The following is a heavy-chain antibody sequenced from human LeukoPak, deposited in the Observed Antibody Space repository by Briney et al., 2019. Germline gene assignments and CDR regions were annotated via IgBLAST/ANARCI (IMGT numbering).Heavy chain of an antibody. CDR3: ARGVVAAIIAFDY. V-gene: IGHV3-53*01. CDR2: IYSGGST. D-gene: IGHD2-15*01. J-gene: IGHJ4*02. CDR1: GFTVSSNY. Sequence: PGGSLRLSCAASGFTVSSNYMSWVRQDPGKGLEWVSVIYSGGSTYYADSVKGRFTISRDNSKNTLYLQMNSLRAEDTAVYYCARGVVAAIIAFDYWGQGTLVTVSS.